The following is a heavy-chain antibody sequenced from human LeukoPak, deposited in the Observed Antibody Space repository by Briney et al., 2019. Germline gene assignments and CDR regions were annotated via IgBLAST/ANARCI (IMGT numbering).Heavy chain of an antibody. Sequence: PSETLSLTCAVYGGSFSGYYWSWIRQPPGKGLEWIGEINHSGSTNYNPSLKSRLTMTVDTSKSQFSLKLSSVTAADTAIYYCARLDYDFWSGQADYWGQGAPVTVSS. CDR3: ARLDYDFWSGQADY. CDR2: INHSGST. CDR1: GGSFSGYY. J-gene: IGHJ4*02. D-gene: IGHD3-3*01. V-gene: IGHV4-34*01.